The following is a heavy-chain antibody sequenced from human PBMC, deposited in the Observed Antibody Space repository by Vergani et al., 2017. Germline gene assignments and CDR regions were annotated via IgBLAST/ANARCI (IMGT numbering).Heavy chain of an antibody. V-gene: IGHV3-30-3*01. J-gene: IGHJ6*03. CDR2: ISYDGTNK. CDR1: GFTFGDHG. Sequence: QVQLVESGGGVVQPGRSLRISCAASGFTFGDHGIHWVRRAPGKGLEWVALISYDGTNKYYTTSVRGRFTISRDNSKCTLFLQMNSLRVEDMAVYYCARDRGDWRYSRYFYNYYMDVWGKGTTVTVSS. D-gene: IGHD2-8*02. CDR3: ARDRGDWRYSRYFYNYYMDV.